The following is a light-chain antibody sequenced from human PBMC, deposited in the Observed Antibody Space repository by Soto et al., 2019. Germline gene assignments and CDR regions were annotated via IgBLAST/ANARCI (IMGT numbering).Light chain of an antibody. CDR1: QSVLYSSNNKNY. V-gene: IGKV4-1*01. Sequence: DIVMTQSPDSLAVSLGERATINCKSSQSVLYSSNNKNYLAWYQQKPGHPPKLLIYWASTRESGVPDRFSGSGSRTDFTLTISSLQAEDVAVYYCQQYYSTPPTFGQGTKLDIK. CDR2: WAS. CDR3: QQYYSTPPT. J-gene: IGKJ2*01.